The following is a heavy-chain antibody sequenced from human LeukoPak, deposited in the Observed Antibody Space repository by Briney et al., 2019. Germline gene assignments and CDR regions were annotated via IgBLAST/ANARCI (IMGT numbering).Heavy chain of an antibody. V-gene: IGHV3-33*01. CDR2: IWYDGSNK. CDR3: ARESYSSSWYRSPFDY. CDR1: RFTFSSYG. J-gene: IGHJ4*02. Sequence: GGSLRLSCAASRFTFSSYGMHWVRQAPGKGLEWVAVIWYDGSNKNYVDSVKGRFTISRDNSKNTLYLQMNSLRAEDTAVYYCARESYSSSWYRSPFDYWGQGTLVTVSS. D-gene: IGHD6-13*01.